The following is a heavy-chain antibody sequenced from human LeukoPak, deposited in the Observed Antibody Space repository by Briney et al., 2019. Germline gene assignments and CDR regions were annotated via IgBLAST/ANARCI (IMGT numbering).Heavy chain of an antibody. CDR2: INSDGSST. CDR3: ARTYDSSGYYYDGY. D-gene: IGHD3-22*01. V-gene: IGHV3-74*01. Sequence: PGGSLRLSCAASGFTFSSYWMHWVRQAPGKGLVWVSRINSDGSSTSYADSVKGRFTISRDNAKNTLYLQMNGLRAEDTAVYYCARTYDSSGYYYDGYWGQGTLVTVSS. J-gene: IGHJ4*02. CDR1: GFTFSSYW.